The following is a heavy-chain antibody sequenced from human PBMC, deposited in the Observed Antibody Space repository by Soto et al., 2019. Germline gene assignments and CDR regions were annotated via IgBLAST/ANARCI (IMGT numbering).Heavy chain of an antibody. CDR2: ISSSGITI. Sequence: GGSLNLSSAASGFPFSEDYMSWIRQAPWKWLEWVSYISSSGITIYYADSVKGRFTISRDNAKNSLCLQMNSLRAEDTAVYYCARDPNDYGDYAGYWGQGTLVTVSS. CDR3: ARDPNDYGDYAGY. CDR1: GFPFSEDY. D-gene: IGHD4-17*01. J-gene: IGHJ4*02. V-gene: IGHV3-11*01.